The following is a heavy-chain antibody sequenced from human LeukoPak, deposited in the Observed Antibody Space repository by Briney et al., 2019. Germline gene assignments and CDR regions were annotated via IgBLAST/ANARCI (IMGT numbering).Heavy chain of an antibody. CDR2: IIPIFGTA. CDR3: ARDTLPVTMVN. CDR1: GGTFSSYA. J-gene: IGHJ4*02. V-gene: IGHV1-69*05. D-gene: IGHD4/OR15-4a*01. Sequence: SVKVSCKATGGTFSSYAISWVRQAPGKGLEWMGRIIPIFGTANYAQKFQGRVTITTDESTSTAYMELSSLRSEDTAVYYCARDTLPVTMVNWGQGTLVTVSS.